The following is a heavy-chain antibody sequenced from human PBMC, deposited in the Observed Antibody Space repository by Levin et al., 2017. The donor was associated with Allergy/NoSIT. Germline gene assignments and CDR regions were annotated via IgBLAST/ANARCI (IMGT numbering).Heavy chain of an antibody. CDR2: IKQDGSEK. D-gene: IGHD3-22*01. Sequence: GESLKISCAASGFTFSNYWMSWVRQAPGKGLEWVANIKQDGSEKYYVDSVKGRFTISRDNAKNSLYLQMNSLRAEDTAVYYCARHSSGYYHYYYYYYMDVWGKGTTVTVSS. CDR3: ARHSSGYYHYYYYYYMDV. V-gene: IGHV3-7*04. J-gene: IGHJ6*03. CDR1: GFTFSNYW.